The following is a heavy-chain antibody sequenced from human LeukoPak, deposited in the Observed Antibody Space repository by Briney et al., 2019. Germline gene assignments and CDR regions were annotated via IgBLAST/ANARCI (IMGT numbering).Heavy chain of an antibody. J-gene: IGHJ5*02. CDR2: IATYNGET. Sequence: GASVTVPCKASGYTFTSYGISWVRQAPGQGLEWMGCIATYNGETNYAQKFQDTVTMTTDTSTSTAYMELRSLRSDDTAVYYCARAGSNSNYPSEIRFDPWGQGTLVTVSS. CDR1: GYTFTSYG. D-gene: IGHD4-11*01. CDR3: ARAGSNSNYPSEIRFDP. V-gene: IGHV1-18*01.